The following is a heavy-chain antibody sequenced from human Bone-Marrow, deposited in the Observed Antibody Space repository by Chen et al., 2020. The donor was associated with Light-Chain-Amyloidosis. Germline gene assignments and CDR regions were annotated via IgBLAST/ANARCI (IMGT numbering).Heavy chain of an antibody. D-gene: IGHD3-16*02. CDR1: GLIFSRFW. Sequence: EVQLLESGGGLVQPGESLTLSCVASGLIFSRFWMTWVRQRPGKVLEWVANIKQNGTERYYVDSVKGRFTISRDNTKNSVYLQMNTLRAEDTAVYYCARANYWGSYRYNAQGFDYWGRGTLVTVSS. CDR2: IKQNGTER. V-gene: IGHV3-7*03. CDR3: ARANYWGSYRYNAQGFDY. J-gene: IGHJ4*02.